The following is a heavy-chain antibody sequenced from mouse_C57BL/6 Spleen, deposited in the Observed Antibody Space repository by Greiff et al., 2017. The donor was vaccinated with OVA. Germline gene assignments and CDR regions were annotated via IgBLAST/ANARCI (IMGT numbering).Heavy chain of an antibody. CDR3: ARDYYSNYWYFEV. D-gene: IGHD2-5*01. V-gene: IGHV1-78*01. Sequence: VKLMESDAELVKPGASVKISCKVSGYTFTDHTIHWMKQRPEQGLEWIGYIYPRDGSTKYNEKFKGKATLTADKSSSTAYMQLNSLTSEDSAVYFCARDYYSNYWYFEVWGTGTTVTVSS. J-gene: IGHJ1*03. CDR1: GYTFTDHT. CDR2: IYPRDGST.